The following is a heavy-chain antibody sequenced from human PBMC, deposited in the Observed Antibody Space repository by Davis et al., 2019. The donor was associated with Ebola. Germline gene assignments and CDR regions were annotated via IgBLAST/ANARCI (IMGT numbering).Heavy chain of an antibody. V-gene: IGHV3-23*01. J-gene: IGHJ6*04. CDR2: ISGSGGST. D-gene: IGHD3-3*01. CDR3: AKSGLSFGVVKYHYGMDV. Sequence: GALRLSCTDSVITFSSYAMTWVRPAPGKGLEWVPAISGSGGSTYYADSVKGRFTISRDNSKKTLYLQMNSLRAEDTAVYYCAKSGLSFGVVKYHYGMDVWGKGTTVTVSS. CDR1: VITFSSYA.